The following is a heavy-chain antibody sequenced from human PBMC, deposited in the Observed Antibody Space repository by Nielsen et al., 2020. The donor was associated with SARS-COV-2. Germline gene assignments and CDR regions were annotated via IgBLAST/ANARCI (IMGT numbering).Heavy chain of an antibody. Sequence: SLKISCAASGFTFDDYAMHWVRQAPGKGLEWVSGISWNSGSIGYADSVKGRFTISRDNAKNSLYLQMNSLRAEDTALYYCAKAPTSTTVKNYFDYWGQGTLVTVSS. CDR3: AKAPTSTTVKNYFDY. V-gene: IGHV3-9*01. J-gene: IGHJ4*02. CDR1: GFTFDDYA. D-gene: IGHD4-17*01. CDR2: ISWNSGSI.